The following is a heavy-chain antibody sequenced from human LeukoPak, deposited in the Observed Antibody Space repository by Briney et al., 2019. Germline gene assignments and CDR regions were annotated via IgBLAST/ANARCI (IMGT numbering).Heavy chain of an antibody. J-gene: IGHJ4*02. D-gene: IGHD5-12*01. CDR3: ARLDSGYGKYYFDY. CDR2: IRQDGNEN. V-gene: IGHV3-7*01. Sequence: GGSLRLSCAASGFTFSSYWMSWVRQAPGKGLEWVATIRQDGNENHCVDSVKGRFTVSRDNAKNSLYLQMNSLRVEDTAIYYCARLDSGYGKYYFDYWGQGTLVTVSS. CDR1: GFTFSSYW.